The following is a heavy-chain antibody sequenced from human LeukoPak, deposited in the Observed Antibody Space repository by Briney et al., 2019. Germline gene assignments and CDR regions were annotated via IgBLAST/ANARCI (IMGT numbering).Heavy chain of an antibody. CDR2: IYYSGST. V-gene: IGHV4-31*03. CDR3: ARAQTPYGDPSYYFDY. J-gene: IGHJ4*02. D-gene: IGHD4-17*01. Sequence: SETLSLTCTVSGGSISSGGYYWSWIRQHPGKGLEWIGYIYYSGSTYYNPSLKSRVTISVDTSKNQFSLKLSSVTAADTAVYYCARAQTPYGDPSYYFDYWGQGTLVTVSS. CDR1: GGSISSGGYY.